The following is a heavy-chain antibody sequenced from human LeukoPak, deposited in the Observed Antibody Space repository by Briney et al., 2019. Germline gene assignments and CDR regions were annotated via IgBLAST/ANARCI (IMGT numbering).Heavy chain of an antibody. Sequence: GGSLRLSCAASGFTFDDYAMHWVRQAPGKGLEWVSGISWNSGSIGYADSVKGRFTSSRDNAKNSLYLQMNSLRAEDTALYYCARRRGFVAVAGTEPFDYWGQGTLVTVSS. J-gene: IGHJ4*02. D-gene: IGHD6-19*01. CDR2: ISWNSGSI. V-gene: IGHV3-9*01. CDR3: ARRRGFVAVAGTEPFDY. CDR1: GFTFDDYA.